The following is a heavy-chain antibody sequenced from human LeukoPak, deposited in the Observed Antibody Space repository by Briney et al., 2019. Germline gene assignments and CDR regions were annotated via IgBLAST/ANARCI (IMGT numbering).Heavy chain of an antibody. Sequence: PGGSLRLSCVASGFTFRNCGMTWVRQAPGKGLEWVSTISGSDDGTYYADSVRGRFTISRDNSKNTLYLQMNSLRAEDTAVYYCAKVGSSWYFSYWGQGTLVTVSS. V-gene: IGHV3-23*01. CDR2: ISGSDDGT. J-gene: IGHJ4*02. CDR3: AKVGSSWYFSY. CDR1: GFTFRNCG. D-gene: IGHD6-13*01.